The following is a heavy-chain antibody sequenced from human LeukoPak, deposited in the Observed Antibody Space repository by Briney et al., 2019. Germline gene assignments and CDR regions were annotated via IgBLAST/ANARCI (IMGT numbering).Heavy chain of an antibody. Sequence: PGGSLRLSCAASGFTFSSYAISWVRQAPGRGLEWVSAISGSGGYTYYADSVKGRFTISRDNSKNTLYLQMNSLRAEDTAVYYCAKNWGATIYCAFDIWGQGTMVTVSS. CDR2: ISGSGGYT. CDR1: GFTFSSYA. D-gene: IGHD5-12*01. V-gene: IGHV3-23*01. J-gene: IGHJ3*02. CDR3: AKNWGATIYCAFDI.